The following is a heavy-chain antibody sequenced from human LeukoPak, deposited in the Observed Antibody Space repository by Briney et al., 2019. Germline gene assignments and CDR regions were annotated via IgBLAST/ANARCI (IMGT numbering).Heavy chain of an antibody. CDR2: INAGNGNT. Sequence: GASVKVSCKASGYTFTSYAMHWVRQAPGQRLEWMGWINAGNGNTKYSQKFQGRVTITRDTSASTAYMELSSLRSEDTAVYYCARVGERQPGYYYYGMDVWGQGTTVTVSS. CDR3: ARVGERQPGYYYYGMDV. J-gene: IGHJ6*02. D-gene: IGHD1-1*01. CDR1: GYTFTSYA. V-gene: IGHV1-3*01.